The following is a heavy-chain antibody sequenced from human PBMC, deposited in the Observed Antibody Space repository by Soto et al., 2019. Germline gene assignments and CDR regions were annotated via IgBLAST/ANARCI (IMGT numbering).Heavy chain of an antibody. D-gene: IGHD1-1*01. V-gene: IGHV1-69*13. CDR2: TIPIFGTA. Sequence: GASVKVSCKASGGTFSSYAVSLVRQAPGQGLEWMGGTIPIFGTANXAQKFQGRVTITADESTSTAYMELSSLRSEDTAVYYCVRVGTETVGDWGQGTLVTVSS. CDR1: GGTFSSYA. J-gene: IGHJ4*02. CDR3: VRVGTETVGD.